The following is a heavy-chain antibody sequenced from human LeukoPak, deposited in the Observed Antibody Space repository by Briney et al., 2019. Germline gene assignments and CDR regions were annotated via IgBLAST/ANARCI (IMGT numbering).Heavy chain of an antibody. D-gene: IGHD1-1*01. J-gene: IGHJ4*02. CDR3: AREGGTKDFDY. CDR1: GYTFTGYG. Sequence: ASVKVPCKASGYTFTGYGLSWVRQAPGQGLEWMGWISAYNGNTNYAQKLQGRVTMTTDTSTSTAYMELRSLRPDDTAVYYCAREGGTKDFDYWGQGTLVTVSS. V-gene: IGHV1-18*01. CDR2: ISAYNGNT.